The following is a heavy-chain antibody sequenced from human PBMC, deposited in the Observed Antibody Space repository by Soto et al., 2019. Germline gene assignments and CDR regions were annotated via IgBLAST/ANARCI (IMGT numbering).Heavy chain of an antibody. D-gene: IGHD5-18*01. CDR3: GRVPRYSFPTSDSLDQ. J-gene: IGHJ4*02. CDR1: GGTFSTYT. V-gene: IGHV1-69*06. Sequence: QVHLVQSGTEVRKPGSSVTVSCKVSGGTFSTYTISWVRQAPGQGLQWMGGITPILRETTYAQNFQGRVFITADMSATTAYMELSALTSEDTAMYYCGRVPRYSFPTSDSLDQWGQGTRVTVSS. CDR2: ITPILRET.